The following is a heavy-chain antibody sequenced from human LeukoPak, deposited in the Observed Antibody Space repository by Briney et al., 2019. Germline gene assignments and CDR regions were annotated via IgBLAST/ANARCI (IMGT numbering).Heavy chain of an antibody. CDR2: INPNSGGT. V-gene: IGHV1-2*02. CDR1: GYTFTGYY. Sequence: GASVKVSCKASGYTFTGYYIHWVRQAPGQGLEWMGWINPNSGGTNYAQKFQGRVTMTRDTSISTAHMELSRLRSDDTAVYYCARVNVMVRGVIITNKPINWFDPWGQGTLVTVSS. J-gene: IGHJ5*02. CDR3: ARVNVMVRGVIITNKPINWFDP. D-gene: IGHD3-10*01.